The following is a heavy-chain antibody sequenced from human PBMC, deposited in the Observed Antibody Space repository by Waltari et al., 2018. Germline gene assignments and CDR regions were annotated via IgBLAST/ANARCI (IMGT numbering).Heavy chain of an antibody. V-gene: IGHV4-39*01. Sequence: QLQLQESGPGLVKPSETLSLTCTVSGGSISSSSYYWGWIRQPPGKGLGWIGSIYYSGTTYYNPSLKSRVTISVDTSKTQFSLKLSSVTAADTAVYYCARTTGLWRDALDIWGQGTMVTVSS. CDR3: ARTTGLWRDALDI. D-gene: IGHD3-10*01. J-gene: IGHJ3*02. CDR2: IYYSGTT. CDR1: GGSISSSSYY.